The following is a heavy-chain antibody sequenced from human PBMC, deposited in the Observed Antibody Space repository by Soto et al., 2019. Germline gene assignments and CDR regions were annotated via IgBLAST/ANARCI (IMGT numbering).Heavy chain of an antibody. V-gene: IGHV4-30-2*01. CDR2: TYHSGGT. Sequence: QLQLQESGSGLVKPSQTLSLTCVVSGDSISSGGYSWNWIRQPPGKGLEWIGHTYHSGGTLYNPSLASRATISVAKSNNQFSLRLTSVTAADTAVYYCATDSLSGYYFDYWGQGTLVTVSS. J-gene: IGHJ4*02. CDR3: ATDSLSGYYFDY. D-gene: IGHD3-22*01. CDR1: GDSISSGGYS.